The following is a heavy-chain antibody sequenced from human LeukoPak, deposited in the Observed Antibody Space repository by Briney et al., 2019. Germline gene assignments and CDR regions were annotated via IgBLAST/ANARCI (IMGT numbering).Heavy chain of an antibody. D-gene: IGHD6-25*01. CDR2: IRSSSNII. CDR3: SANFDF. CDR1: GFTFSSYS. V-gene: IGHV3-48*01. Sequence: GGSLRLSCAASGFTFSSYSMNWVRQAPGKGLEWVSYIRSSSNIIYYADSVKGRFTISRDNSKNTLYLQMNSLRAEDTAVYYCSANFDFWGQGTLVTVSS. J-gene: IGHJ4*02.